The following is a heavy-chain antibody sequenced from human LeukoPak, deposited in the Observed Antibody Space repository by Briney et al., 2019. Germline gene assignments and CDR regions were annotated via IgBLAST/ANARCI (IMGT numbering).Heavy chain of an antibody. D-gene: IGHD2-2*01. CDR1: GFTFSSYS. Sequence: GGSLRLSCAASGFTFSSYSMNWVRQAPGKGLEWVSSISSSSSYIYYADSVKGRFTISRDNAKNSLYLQMNSLRAEDTAVYHCLLVGYCSSTSCHGWGQGTLVTVSS. CDR3: LLVGYCSSTSCHG. V-gene: IGHV3-21*01. J-gene: IGHJ4*02. CDR2: ISSSSSYI.